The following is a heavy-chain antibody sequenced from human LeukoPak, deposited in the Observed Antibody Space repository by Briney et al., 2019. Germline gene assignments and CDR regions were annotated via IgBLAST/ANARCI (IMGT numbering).Heavy chain of an antibody. CDR1: GHTFTGYY. CDR2: VNPNNGGT. CDR3: TRRLGGSSEGYDY. D-gene: IGHD1-26*01. J-gene: IGHJ4*02. Sequence: ASVKVSCKASGHTFTGYYIHWVRQAPGQGLEWMGWVNPNNGGTKYTQKFLGRVTMTGDTSINTAYMEVTSLRSDDTAVYYCTRRLGGSSEGYDYWGQGTLVTVSS. V-gene: IGHV1-2*02.